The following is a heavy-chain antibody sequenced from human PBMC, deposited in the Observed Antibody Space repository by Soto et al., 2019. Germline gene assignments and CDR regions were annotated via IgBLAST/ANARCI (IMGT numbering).Heavy chain of an antibody. CDR2: INPSGGFT. V-gene: IGHV1-46*01. J-gene: IGHJ4*02. D-gene: IGHD6-6*01. CDR3: ARALYSGSSTVFDY. Sequence: EASVKVSCKASGYTFTSYDMHWVRQAPGQGLEWMGIINPSGGFTNYAQNFQGRVTMTRDTSTSTVYMDLSSLRSEDTAVYYCARALYSGSSTVFDYWGQGTLVTVSS. CDR1: GYTFTSYD.